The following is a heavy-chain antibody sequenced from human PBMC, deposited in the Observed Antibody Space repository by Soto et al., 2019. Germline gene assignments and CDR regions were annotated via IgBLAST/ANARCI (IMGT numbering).Heavy chain of an antibody. CDR3: ARVEIQHIDY. J-gene: IGHJ4*02. Sequence: SETLSLTCAVYGGSFTGYYWTWIRQPPGKGLEWIGEINHSGSTNYNPSLKSRVTISVDKSKNQFSLKLSSVTAADTAVYYCARVEIQHIDYWGQGTLVPVSS. V-gene: IGHV4-34*01. CDR2: INHSGST. CDR1: GGSFTGYY.